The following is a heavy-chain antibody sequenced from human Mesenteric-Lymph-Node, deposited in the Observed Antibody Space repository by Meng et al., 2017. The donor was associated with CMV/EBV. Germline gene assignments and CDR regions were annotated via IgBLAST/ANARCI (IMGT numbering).Heavy chain of an antibody. V-gene: IGHV2-5*02. CDR2: IFWDDDK. CDR1: GCSFSNTGVA. J-gene: IGHJ4*02. CDR3: AQTYYYGSGSEIDY. Sequence: FSGCSFSNTGVAVGWIRQPPGKALEWLALIFWDDDKRYSPSLKSRLTISKDTSKNQVVLTMTNMDPVDTATYYCAQTYYYGSGSEIDYWGQGTLVTVSS. D-gene: IGHD3-10*01.